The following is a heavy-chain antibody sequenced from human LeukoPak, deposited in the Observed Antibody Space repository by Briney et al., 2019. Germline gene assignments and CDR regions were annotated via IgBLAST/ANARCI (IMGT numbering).Heavy chain of an antibody. Sequence: SETLSLTCAVSGGSISSGGYSWSWIRQPPGKGLEWIGYIYHSGSTYYNPSLKSRVTISVDRSKNQFSLKLSSVTAADTAVYYCARGGFNVVVVAASPFDYWGQGTLVTVSS. CDR2: IYHSGST. D-gene: IGHD2-15*01. CDR1: GGSISSGGYS. V-gene: IGHV4-30-2*01. J-gene: IGHJ4*02. CDR3: ARGGFNVVVVAASPFDY.